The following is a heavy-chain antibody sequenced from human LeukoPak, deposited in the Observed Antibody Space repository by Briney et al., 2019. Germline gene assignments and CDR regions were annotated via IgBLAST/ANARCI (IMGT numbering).Heavy chain of an antibody. D-gene: IGHD1-26*01. V-gene: IGHV4-59*01. CDR3: ARYIVSYPHDAFDI. J-gene: IGHJ3*02. CDR1: GGSISSYY. CDR2: IYYSGST. Sequence: SETLSLTCTVSGGSISSYYWSWIRQPPGKGLEWIGYIYYSGSTSYNPSLKSRVTISVDTSKKQFSLKLSSVTAADTAFYYCARYIVSYPHDAFDIWGQGTVVSVSS.